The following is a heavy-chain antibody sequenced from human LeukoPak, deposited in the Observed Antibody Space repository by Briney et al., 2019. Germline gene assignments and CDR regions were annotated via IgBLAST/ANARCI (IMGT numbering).Heavy chain of an antibody. CDR2: ISGSGGST. J-gene: IGHJ6*04. Sequence: GGSLRLSCAASGFTFGSYAMSWVRQAPGKGLEWVSAISGSGGSTYYADSVKGRFTISRDNSKNTLYLQMNSLRAEDTAVYYCAKDSNWSYWMDVWGKGTTVTVSS. CDR1: GFTFGSYA. D-gene: IGHD1-20*01. CDR3: AKDSNWSYWMDV. V-gene: IGHV3-23*01.